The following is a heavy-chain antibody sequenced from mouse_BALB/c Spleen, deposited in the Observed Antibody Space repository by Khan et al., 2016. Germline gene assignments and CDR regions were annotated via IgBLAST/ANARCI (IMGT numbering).Heavy chain of an antibody. J-gene: IGHJ4*01. V-gene: IGHV1S41*01. D-gene: IGHD1-1*01. CDR2: IAPGSGST. Sequence: DLVKPGASVKLSCTASGYTFTSYWINWIKQRPGQGLEWIGRIAPGSGSTSYNEIFKGKATLTVDTSSCTAYIQLSRLSSEDSAVYFCAREGTVPLMDYWGQGTSVTVSS. CDR3: AREGTVPLMDY. CDR1: GYTFTSYW.